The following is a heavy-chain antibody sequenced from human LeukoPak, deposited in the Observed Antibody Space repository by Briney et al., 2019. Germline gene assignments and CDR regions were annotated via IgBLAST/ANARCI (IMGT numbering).Heavy chain of an antibody. Sequence: PGRSLTLFCAACGFPFSSWGMHWLRQAPGKGLAWVAVISYDGSNKYYADSAKGRFNISREHSKKTVYLEMNSLRAEDTAVYYCARDECSGGSCYASGFDAFDIWGQGTMVTVSS. J-gene: IGHJ3*02. CDR2: ISYDGSNK. CDR1: GFPFSSWG. D-gene: IGHD2-15*01. V-gene: IGHV3-30*03. CDR3: ARDECSGGSCYASGFDAFDI.